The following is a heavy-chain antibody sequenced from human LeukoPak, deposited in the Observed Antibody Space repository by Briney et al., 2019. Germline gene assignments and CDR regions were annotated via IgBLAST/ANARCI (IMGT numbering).Heavy chain of an antibody. Sequence: PSETLSLTCTVSGVSISSYYWSWVRQPPGKGLEWIGYIYYSGSTNSNPSLESRVTISVDTSKNQFSLKLGSVTAADTAVYYCARHGGSYSYDFWGQGTLVTVSS. CDR1: GVSISSYY. D-gene: IGHD1-26*01. CDR2: IYYSGST. V-gene: IGHV4-59*08. J-gene: IGHJ4*02. CDR3: ARHGGSYSYDF.